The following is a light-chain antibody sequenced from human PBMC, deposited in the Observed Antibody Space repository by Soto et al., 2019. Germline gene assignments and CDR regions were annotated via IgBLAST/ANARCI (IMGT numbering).Light chain of an antibody. J-gene: IGLJ3*02. CDR2: EVS. CDR3: SSYAGSNLWV. V-gene: IGLV2-8*01. CDR1: SSDVGNYKY. Sequence: QSALTQSPSASGSPGQSVTISCTGTSSDVGNYKYVSWYQQHPGKAPKLMIYEVSKRPSGGPDRFSGSKSGNTASLTVSGLQVYDLAAYYCSSYAGSNLWVFVVGTTLTVL.